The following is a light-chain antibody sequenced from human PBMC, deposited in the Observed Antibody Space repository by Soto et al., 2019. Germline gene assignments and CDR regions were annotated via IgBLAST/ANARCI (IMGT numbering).Light chain of an antibody. J-gene: IGKJ1*01. CDR3: QHYDSARWT. Sequence: EIVLTQSPGTLSLSPGARATLSYRASQSISSTYLTWYHQRPGQAPRLLIYDASRRATGIPDRFSGSGSGTDLSITISRLEPEDFEVYYCQHYDSARWTFGLGTKVDIK. CDR2: DAS. CDR1: QSISSTY. V-gene: IGKV3-20*01.